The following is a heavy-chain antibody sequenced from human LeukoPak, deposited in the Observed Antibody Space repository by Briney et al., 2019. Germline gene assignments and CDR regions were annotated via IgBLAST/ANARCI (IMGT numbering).Heavy chain of an antibody. D-gene: IGHD2-15*01. V-gene: IGHV1-46*01. CDR2: IYPRDGST. J-gene: IGHJ4*02. CDR3: ARSPAGSGPDY. CDR1: GYTFTSNY. Sequence: ASVKVSCKASGYTFTSNYIHWVRQAPGQGLEWMGMIYPRDGSTSYAQKFQGRVTITADESTSTAYMELSSLRSEDTAVYYCARSPAGSGPDYWGQGTLVTVSS.